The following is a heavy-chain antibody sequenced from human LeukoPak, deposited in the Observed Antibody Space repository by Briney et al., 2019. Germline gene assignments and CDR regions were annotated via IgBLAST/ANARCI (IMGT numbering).Heavy chain of an antibody. CDR3: AKVSQDSSGYYYETDYFDY. CDR1: GFTFSSYA. D-gene: IGHD3-22*01. Sequence: GESLRLSCAASGFTFSSYAMSWVRQAPGKGLVWVSAISGSGGSTYYADSVKGRFTISRDNSKNTLYLQMNSLRAEDTAVYYCAKVSQDSSGYYYETDYFDYWGQGTLVTVSS. CDR2: ISGSGGST. V-gene: IGHV3-23*01. J-gene: IGHJ4*02.